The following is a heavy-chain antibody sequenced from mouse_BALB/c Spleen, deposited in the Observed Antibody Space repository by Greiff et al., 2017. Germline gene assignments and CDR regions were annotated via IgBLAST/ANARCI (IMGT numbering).Heavy chain of an antibody. D-gene: IGHD2-2*01. J-gene: IGHJ1*01. CDR1: GYTFTDYE. V-gene: IGHV1-15*01. Sequence: VQLQQSGAELVRPGASVTLSCKASGYTFTDYEMHWVKQTPVHGLEWIGAIDPETGGTAYNQKFKGKATLTADKSSSTAYMELRSLTSEDSAVYYCARPYGYEYFDVWGAGTTVTVSS. CDR3: ARPYGYEYFDV. CDR2: IDPETGGT.